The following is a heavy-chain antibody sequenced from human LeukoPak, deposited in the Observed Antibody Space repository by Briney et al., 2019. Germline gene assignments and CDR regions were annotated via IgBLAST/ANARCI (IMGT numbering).Heavy chain of an antibody. CDR3: AREGYYYDSSGYQNDAFDI. J-gene: IGHJ3*02. V-gene: IGHV4-34*01. CDR1: GGSFSGYY. Sequence: PSETLSLTCAVYGGSFSGYYWSWIRQPPGKGLEWIGEINDSGSTKYNPSLKSRVTISVDTSKNQFSLKLSSVTAADTAVYYCAREGYYYDSSGYQNDAFDIWGQGTMVTVSS. D-gene: IGHD3-22*01. CDR2: INDSGST.